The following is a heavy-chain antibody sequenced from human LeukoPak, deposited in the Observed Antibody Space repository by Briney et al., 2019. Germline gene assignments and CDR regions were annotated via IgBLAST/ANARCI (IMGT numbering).Heavy chain of an antibody. Sequence: NPSETLSLTCTVSGGSISSGDYYWSWIRQPPGKGLEWIGYIYYSGSTYYNPSLKSRVTISVDTSKNQFSLKLSSVTAADTAVYYCATPLLRSNGWYDAFDIWGLGTMVTVSS. CDR1: GGSISSGDYY. V-gene: IGHV4-30-4*01. J-gene: IGHJ3*02. D-gene: IGHD6-19*01. CDR2: IYYSGST. CDR3: ATPLLRSNGWYDAFDI.